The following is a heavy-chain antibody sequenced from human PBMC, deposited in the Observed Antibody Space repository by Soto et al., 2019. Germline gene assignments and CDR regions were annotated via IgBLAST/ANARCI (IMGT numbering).Heavy chain of an antibody. CDR3: AVGMLPSYYYDSSGYYDGGPSDY. D-gene: IGHD3-22*01. CDR2: INPNSGGT. V-gene: IGHV1-2*02. Sequence: ASVKVSFKASGYTFTGYYMHWLRQAPGQGLEWMGWINPNSGGTNYAQKFQGRVTMTRDTSISTAYMELSRLRSDDTAVYYCAVGMLPSYYYDSSGYYDGGPSDYWGQGTLVTVSS. J-gene: IGHJ4*02. CDR1: GYTFTGYY.